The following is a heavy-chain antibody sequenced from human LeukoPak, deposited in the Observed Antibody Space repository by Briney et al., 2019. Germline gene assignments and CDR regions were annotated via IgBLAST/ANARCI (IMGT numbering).Heavy chain of an antibody. CDR3: ARAVGPRGQSWFDP. Sequence: ASVKVSCKASGYTFTSYYMHWVRQAPGQGLEWMGVVNPTDGRTTYAQNLQGRVTMTRDTSTSTVYMELSSLKSDDTAVYYCARAVGPRGQSWFDPWGQGTLVTASS. J-gene: IGHJ5*02. CDR2: VNPTDGRT. V-gene: IGHV1-46*03. CDR1: GYTFTSYY. D-gene: IGHD3-10*01.